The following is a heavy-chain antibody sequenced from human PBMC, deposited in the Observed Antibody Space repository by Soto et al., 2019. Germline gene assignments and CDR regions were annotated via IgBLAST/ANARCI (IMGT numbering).Heavy chain of an antibody. D-gene: IGHD2-21*02. V-gene: IGHV4-30-4*01. J-gene: IGHJ4*02. CDR2: IYYSGST. CDR3: ARDTVVTPADY. CDR1: GGSISSGDYY. Sequence: SETLSLTCTVSGGSISSGDYYWGWIRQPPGKGLEWIGYIYYSGSTYYNPSLKSRVTISVDTSKNQFSLKLSSVTAADPAVYYCARDTVVTPADYWGQGTLVTVSS.